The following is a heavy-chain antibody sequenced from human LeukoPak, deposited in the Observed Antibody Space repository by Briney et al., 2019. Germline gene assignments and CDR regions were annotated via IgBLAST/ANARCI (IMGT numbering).Heavy chain of an antibody. V-gene: IGHV1-46*01. J-gene: IGHJ4*02. Sequence: ASVKVSCKASGYTFTSFYMHWVRQAPGQGLEWMGIINPRGGSASAAQKFQGRLTLTRDTSTSTVYMDLSSLRSQDTAAYYCARDYHGSGSLTTFDYWGQGTLVTVSS. CDR3: ARDYHGSGSLTTFDY. CDR1: GYTFTSFY. D-gene: IGHD3-10*01. CDR2: INPRGGSA.